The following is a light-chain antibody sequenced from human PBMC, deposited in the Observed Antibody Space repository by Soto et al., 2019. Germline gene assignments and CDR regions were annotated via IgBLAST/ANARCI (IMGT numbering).Light chain of an antibody. CDR2: DVS. J-gene: IGLJ1*01. V-gene: IGLV2-14*01. Sequence: QSVLTQPASVSGSPGQSITISCTGTSSDVGGYNYVSWYQQHPGKAPKLMIYDVSNRPSEVSNLFSGSKSGNTASLTISGLQAEDEADYYCSSYTSSSTLFYVFGTGTKVTVL. CDR3: SSYTSSSTLFYV. CDR1: SSDVGGYNY.